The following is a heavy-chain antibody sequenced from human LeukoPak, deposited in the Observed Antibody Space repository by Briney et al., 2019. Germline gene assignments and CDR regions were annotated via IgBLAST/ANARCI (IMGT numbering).Heavy chain of an antibody. CDR1: EFTVSNNY. D-gene: IGHD5-18*01. J-gene: IGHJ4*02. V-gene: IGHV3-53*01. Sequence: GGSLRLSCAASEFTVSNNYMSWVRQAPGKGLEWVSVMYAGGSTYYADSVKGRFTISRDNAKNSLYLQMNSLRAEDTAVYYCAGESTAMVDYWGQGTLVTVSS. CDR3: AGESTAMVDY. CDR2: MYAGGST.